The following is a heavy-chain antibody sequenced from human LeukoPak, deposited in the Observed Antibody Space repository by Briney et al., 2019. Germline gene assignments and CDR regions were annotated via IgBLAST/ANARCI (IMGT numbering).Heavy chain of an antibody. CDR2: ISASGGRT. J-gene: IGHJ4*02. D-gene: IGHD6-13*01. CDR3: ASWAGVGTSSWYFGPFGY. CDR1: GLIFSNYA. V-gene: IGHV3-23*01. Sequence: GGSLRLSCATSGLIFSNYAMNWVRQAPGKGLEWVSLISASGGRTYYADSVKGRFTVSRDNSRNTVSLQMNSLRAEDSAVYYCASWAGVGTSSWYFGPFGYWGQGTLVTVSS.